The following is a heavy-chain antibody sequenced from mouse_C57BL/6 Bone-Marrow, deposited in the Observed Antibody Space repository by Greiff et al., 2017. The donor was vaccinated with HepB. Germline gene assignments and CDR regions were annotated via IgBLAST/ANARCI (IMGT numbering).Heavy chain of an antibody. V-gene: IGHV5-2*01. J-gene: IGHJ1*03. CDR3: ARQRGYYGSSRDWYFDV. Sequence: DVHLVESGGGLVQPGESLKLSCESNEYEFPSHDMSWVRKTPEKRLELVAAINSDGGSTYYPDTMERRFIISRDNTKKTLYLQMSSLRSEDTALYYCARQRGYYGSSRDWYFDVWGTGTTVTVSS. CDR1: EYEFPSHD. D-gene: IGHD1-1*01. CDR2: INSDGGST.